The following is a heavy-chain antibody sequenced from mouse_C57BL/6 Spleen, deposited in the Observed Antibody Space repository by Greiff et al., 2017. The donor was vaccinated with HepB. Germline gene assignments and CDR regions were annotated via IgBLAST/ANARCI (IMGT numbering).Heavy chain of an antibody. D-gene: IGHD2-5*01. Sequence: VQLVESGAELAKPGASVKLSCKASGYTFTSYWMHWVKQRPGQGLEWIGYINPSSGYTKYNQKFKDKATLTADKSSSTAYMQLSSLTYEDSAVYYCARSYYSNYIHFDYWGQGTTLTVSS. CDR1: GYTFTSYW. V-gene: IGHV1-7*01. CDR3: ARSYYSNYIHFDY. J-gene: IGHJ2*01. CDR2: INPSSGYT.